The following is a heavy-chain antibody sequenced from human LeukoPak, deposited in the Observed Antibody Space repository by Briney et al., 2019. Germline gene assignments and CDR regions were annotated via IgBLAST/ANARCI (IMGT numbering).Heavy chain of an antibody. V-gene: IGHV4-34*01. CDR1: GGAFSVYY. J-gene: IGHJ4*02. CDR3: ASGGYCSGGSCYSPPAY. CDR2: INHSGST. D-gene: IGHD2-15*01. Sequence: SETLSLTCAVYGGAFSVYYWSWIRQPPGKGLEWIGEINHSGSTNYNPSLKSRVTISVDTSKNQFSLKLSSVTAADTAVYYCASGGYCSGGSCYSPPAYWGQGTLVTVSS.